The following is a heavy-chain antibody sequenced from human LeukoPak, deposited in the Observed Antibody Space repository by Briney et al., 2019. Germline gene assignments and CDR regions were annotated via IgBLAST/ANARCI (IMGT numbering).Heavy chain of an antibody. Sequence: PGGSLRLSCAASGFTFSSYAMHWVRQAPGKGLEWVAVISYDGSNKYYADSVKGRFTISRHNSKNTLYLQMNSLRAEDTAVYYCAGTPSSGRANYYYYGMDVWGQGTTVTVSS. J-gene: IGHJ6*02. D-gene: IGHD3-10*01. CDR3: AGTPSSGRANYYYYGMDV. V-gene: IGHV3-30-3*01. CDR2: ISYDGSNK. CDR1: GFTFSSYA.